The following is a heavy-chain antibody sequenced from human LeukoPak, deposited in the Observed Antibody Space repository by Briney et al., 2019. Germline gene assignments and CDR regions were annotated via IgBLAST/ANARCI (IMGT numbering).Heavy chain of an antibody. Sequence: GGSLRLSCAASGFTFSRYWMHWVRRAPGKGLVWVSRINSDGSSTSYADSVKGRFTISRDNAKNTLYLQMNSLRAEDTAVYYCAREYASSGYSYDYWGQGTLVTVSS. V-gene: IGHV3-74*01. CDR2: INSDGSST. D-gene: IGHD5-18*01. J-gene: IGHJ4*02. CDR3: AREYASSGYSYDY. CDR1: GFTFSRYW.